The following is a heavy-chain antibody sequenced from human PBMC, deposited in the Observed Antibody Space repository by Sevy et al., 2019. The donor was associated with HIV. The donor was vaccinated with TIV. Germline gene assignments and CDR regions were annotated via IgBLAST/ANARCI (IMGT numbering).Heavy chain of an antibody. Sequence: GGSLRLSCKASGFIFSRYGVHWVRQAPGKGLEWVASIFNDGKTKYYGDPVKGRFTISRDDSKNTLYLQMDSLRAEDPAVYYCARESGSDWYLDYWGQGTLVTVSS. CDR1: GFIFSRYG. V-gene: IGHV3-33*01. CDR3: ARESGSDWYLDY. CDR2: IFNDGKTK. J-gene: IGHJ4*02. D-gene: IGHD2-21*02.